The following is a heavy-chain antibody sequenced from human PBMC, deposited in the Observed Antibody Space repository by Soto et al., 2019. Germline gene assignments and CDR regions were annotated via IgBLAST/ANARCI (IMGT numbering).Heavy chain of an antibody. J-gene: IGHJ4*02. CDR3: ARGSMVRGPIFGY. V-gene: IGHV1-8*01. CDR1: GYTFTIYD. D-gene: IGHD3-10*01. CDR2: MNPNSGNT. Sequence: ASVKVSCKASGYTFTIYDINCVLQSTGQGLEWMGWMNPNSGNTGYAQKFQGRVTMTRNTSISTAYMELSSLRSEDTAVYYCARGSMVRGPIFGYWGQGTLVTVSS.